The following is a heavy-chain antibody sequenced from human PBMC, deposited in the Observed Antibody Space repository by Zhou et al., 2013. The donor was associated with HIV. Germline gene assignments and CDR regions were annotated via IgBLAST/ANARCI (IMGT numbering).Heavy chain of an antibody. CDR3: AIDRVLQQRLENTLAI. CDR1: GYTLTDLL. Sequence: QVQLVQSGPELKKPGASVKVSCKVSGYTLTDLLIHWVRKAPGSGPEWMGRFDPDDRETTYSQKFQGRVTMTGDISSDTAFFEATSLKPDDTAMYYCAIDRVLQQRLENTLAIWGQGTLVSVSS. D-gene: IGHD4-4*01. V-gene: IGHV1-24*01. J-gene: IGHJ3*02. CDR2: FDPDDRET.